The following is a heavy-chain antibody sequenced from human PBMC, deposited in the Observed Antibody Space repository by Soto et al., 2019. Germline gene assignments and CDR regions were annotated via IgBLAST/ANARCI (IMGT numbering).Heavy chain of an antibody. J-gene: IGHJ4*02. CDR3: AKWNGYGDH. CDR2: VNGGSGTT. D-gene: IGHD1-1*01. V-gene: IGHV3-23*01. CDR1: GFSLSTYG. Sequence: EVQLLESGGGLVQPGGSLRLSCTASGFSLSTYGVTWVRQAPGKGLEWVSGVNGGSGTTHYADSVKGRFTITTDNSENTAYLQMNSLRVEDPAVYYCAKWNGYGDHWGQGNLVTVS.